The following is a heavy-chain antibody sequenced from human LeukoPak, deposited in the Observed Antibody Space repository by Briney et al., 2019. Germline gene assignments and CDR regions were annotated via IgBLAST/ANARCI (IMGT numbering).Heavy chain of an antibody. D-gene: IGHD2/OR15-2a*01. CDR3: SSSGWDDAFDV. V-gene: IGHV1-69*01. CDR1: GGTFSGYA. Sequence: ASVKVSCKTSGGTFSGYAISWVRQVPGQGLQWMGGVSPIFGTASYGPNFQGRVTIAADESATTTYMELSSLKSDCVRPLTTSSSGWDDAFDVWGQGTMVTVSS. CDR2: VSPIFGTA. J-gene: IGHJ3*01.